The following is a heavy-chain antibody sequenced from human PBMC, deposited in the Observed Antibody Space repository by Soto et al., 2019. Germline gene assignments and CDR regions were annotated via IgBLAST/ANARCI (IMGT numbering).Heavy chain of an antibody. CDR2: IIPILGIA. CDR1: GGTFSSYT. CDR3: ARVGYCSSTSCLGDY. V-gene: IGHV1-69*02. Sequence: QVQLVQSGAEVKKPGSSVKVSCKASGGTFSSYTISWVRQAPGQELEWMGRIIPILGIANYAQKFQGRVTITADKSTSTAYMELSSLRSEDTAVYYCARVGYCSSTSCLGDYWGQGTLVTVSS. J-gene: IGHJ4*02. D-gene: IGHD2-2*01.